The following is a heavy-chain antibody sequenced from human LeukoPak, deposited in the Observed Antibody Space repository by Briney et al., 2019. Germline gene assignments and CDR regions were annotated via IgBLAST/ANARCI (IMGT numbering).Heavy chain of an antibody. D-gene: IGHD1-26*01. CDR2: ISSSGSTI. V-gene: IGHV3-11*01. J-gene: IGHJ4*02. CDR1: GFTFSDYY. CDR3: AKDQWERGYFDY. Sequence: GGSLRLSCAASGFTFSDYYMSWIRQAPGKGLEWVSYISSSGSTIYYADSVKGRFTISRDNSKNTLYLQMNSLRAEDTAVYYCAKDQWERGYFDYWGQGTLVTVSS.